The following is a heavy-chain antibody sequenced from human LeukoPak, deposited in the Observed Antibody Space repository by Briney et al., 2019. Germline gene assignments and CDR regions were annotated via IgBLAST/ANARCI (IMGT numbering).Heavy chain of an antibody. D-gene: IGHD5-12*01. J-gene: IGHJ5*02. CDR2: ISSNSLHI. CDR3: ARGHEVDIVATRDNWFDL. CDR1: GFTFSDQS. V-gene: IGHV3-21*01. Sequence: GGSLRLSCAASGFTFSDQSMNWVRQAPGKGLEWVSSISSNSLHIFYADSVKGRFTISRDNAQTSLYLQMNSLRVEDTAVYYCARGHEVDIVATRDNWFDLWGQGTLVTVSS.